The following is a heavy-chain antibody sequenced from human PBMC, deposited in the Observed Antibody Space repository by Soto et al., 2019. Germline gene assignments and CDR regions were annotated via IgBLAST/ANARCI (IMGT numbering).Heavy chain of an antibody. D-gene: IGHD5-12*01. CDR2: ISSSSSTI. J-gene: IGHJ4*02. CDR3: ARRSGYDSY. CDR1: GFTFSSYS. V-gene: IGHV3-48*01. Sequence: GGSLRLSCAASGFTFSSYSMNWVRQAPGKGLEWVSYISSSSSTIYYADSVKGRFTISRDNAKNSLYLQMNSLRAEDTAVYYCARRSGYDSYWGQGTLVTVSS.